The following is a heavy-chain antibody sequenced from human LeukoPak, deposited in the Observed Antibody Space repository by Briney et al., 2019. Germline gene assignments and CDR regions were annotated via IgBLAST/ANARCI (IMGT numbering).Heavy chain of an antibody. CDR1: GFTFSSYA. D-gene: IGHD6-13*01. CDR3: AKDLRSSSWYAAY. Sequence: GGSLRLSCAVSGFTFSSYAMNWVRQAPGKGLEWVSSISASGGGTYYADSVKGRFTISRDNSKNTLYLEMNSLRAEDTAVYYCAKDLRSSSWYAAYWSQGTLLTVSS. V-gene: IGHV3-23*01. J-gene: IGHJ4*02. CDR2: ISASGGGT.